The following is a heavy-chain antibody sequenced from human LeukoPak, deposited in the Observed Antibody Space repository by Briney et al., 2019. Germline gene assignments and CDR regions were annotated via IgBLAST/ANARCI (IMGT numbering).Heavy chain of an antibody. J-gene: IGHJ4*02. V-gene: IGHV3-48*03. Sequence: HSGGSLRLSCAVSGFTFSRYAMNWVRQAPGKGLEWVSYISSSGTTTYSPDSVKGRFTISRDNAKNTLYLQMHSLRAEDTAIYYCARDRALRGVYYWGQGTLVTVSS. CDR1: GFTFSRYA. CDR2: ISSSGTTT. CDR3: ARDRALRGVYY.